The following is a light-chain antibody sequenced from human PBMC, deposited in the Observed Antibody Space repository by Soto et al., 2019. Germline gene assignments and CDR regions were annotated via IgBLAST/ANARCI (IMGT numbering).Light chain of an antibody. CDR3: SSYAGSSNV. J-gene: IGLJ1*01. CDR2: EAS. Sequence: QSVLTQPASVSGSPGQSITISCTGTSSNVGSYNLVSWYQHHPGEAPKLLISEASKRPSGVSNRFSGSKSGNTASLTISGLLAEDEADYYCSSYAGSSNVFGTGTKLTVL. V-gene: IGLV2-14*02. CDR1: SSNVGSYNL.